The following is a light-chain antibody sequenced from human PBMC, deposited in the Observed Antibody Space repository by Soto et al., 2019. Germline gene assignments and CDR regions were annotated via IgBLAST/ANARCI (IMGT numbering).Light chain of an antibody. CDR1: SSDVGGYNY. CDR3: SSYTSSSTPHYV. CDR2: EVS. J-gene: IGLJ1*01. Sequence: QSVLTQPASVSGSPGQSITISCTGTSSDVGGYNYVSWYQQHPGKAPKLMIYEVSNRPSGVSNRFSGSKSGNTASLTISGLQAEVEADYYCSSYTSSSTPHYVFGTGTKVTVL. V-gene: IGLV2-14*01.